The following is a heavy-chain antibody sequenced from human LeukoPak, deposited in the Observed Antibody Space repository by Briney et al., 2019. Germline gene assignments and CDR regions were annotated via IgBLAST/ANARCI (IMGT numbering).Heavy chain of an antibody. V-gene: IGHV3-7*01. CDR3: AWYGVTHGLDV. J-gene: IGHJ6*02. CDR1: GFSLSSYW. CDR2: INQDGSDK. D-gene: IGHD3-10*01. Sequence: GGSLRLSCAASGFSLSSYWMSWVRQAPGKGLEWVANINQDGSDKYYVDSVMGRFTISKDNAKNSVYLQMSSLRPEDTAIYYCAWYGVTHGLDVWGQGTTVTVSS.